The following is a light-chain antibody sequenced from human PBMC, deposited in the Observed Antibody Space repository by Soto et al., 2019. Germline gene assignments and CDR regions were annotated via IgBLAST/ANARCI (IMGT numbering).Light chain of an antibody. CDR2: EVS. J-gene: IGLJ1*01. CDR1: SRDVGASKY. Sequence: QSALTQPPSGSGSPGQSVNIPCIGTSRDVGASKYVSWSTQHPGKVLKLLIYEVSKRPSGVPDRFSASKSGNTASLTVSGLQAEDEADYYCSSHGGSNNLYIFGTGTKVTVL. V-gene: IGLV2-8*01. CDR3: SSHGGSNNLYI.